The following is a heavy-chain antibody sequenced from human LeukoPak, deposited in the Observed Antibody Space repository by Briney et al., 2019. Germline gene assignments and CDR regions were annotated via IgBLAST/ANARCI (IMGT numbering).Heavy chain of an antibody. CDR1: GFTFSSYG. CDR2: ISGSGGST. Sequence: GGSLRLSCAASGFTFSSYGMHWVRQAPGKGLEWVSAISGSGGSTYYADSVKGRFTISRDNSKNTLYLQMNSLRAEDTAVYYCAKVLVGYYFDYWGQGTLVTVSS. CDR3: AKVLVGYYFDY. V-gene: IGHV3-23*01. J-gene: IGHJ4*02. D-gene: IGHD2-2*01.